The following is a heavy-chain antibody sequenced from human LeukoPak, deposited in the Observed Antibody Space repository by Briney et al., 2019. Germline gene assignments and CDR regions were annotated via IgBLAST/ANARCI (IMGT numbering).Heavy chain of an antibody. Sequence: NPSETLSLTCTVSGASISSGGYSWIWVPQRPGKGLEWIGSIYYTESTYYNPSLERRVTISVATSKHQFSLKVSSVTAADTAVYFCARTITIFGALGYFDYWGQGTLVTVSS. J-gene: IGHJ4*02. CDR2: IYYTEST. V-gene: IGHV4-31*03. CDR3: ARTITIFGALGYFDY. D-gene: IGHD3-3*01. CDR1: GASISSGGYS.